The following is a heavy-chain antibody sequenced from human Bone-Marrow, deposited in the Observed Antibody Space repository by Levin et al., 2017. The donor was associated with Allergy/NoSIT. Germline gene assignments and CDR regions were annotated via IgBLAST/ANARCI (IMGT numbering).Heavy chain of an antibody. CDR2: ISGSGGST. J-gene: IGHJ4*02. Sequence: GGSLRLSCAASGFTFSSYAMSWVRQAPGKGLEWVSAISGSGGSTYYADSVKGRFTISRDNSKNTLSLQMNSQRAEDTAVYYCAKDYYDFWSGYYQSADYWGQGTLVTV. D-gene: IGHD3-3*01. V-gene: IGHV3-23*01. CDR1: GFTFSSYA. CDR3: AKDYYDFWSGYYQSADY.